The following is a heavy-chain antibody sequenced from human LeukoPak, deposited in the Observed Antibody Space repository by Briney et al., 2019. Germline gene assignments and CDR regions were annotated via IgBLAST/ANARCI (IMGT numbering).Heavy chain of an antibody. CDR1: GGTFSSYA. CDR3: ARGQSGSYSLY. CDR2: IIPILGIA. D-gene: IGHD1-26*01. Sequence: SVKVSCKASGGTFSSYAISWVRQAPGQGLEWMGRIIPILGIANYAQKFQGRVTITADKSTSTAYMELSSLRSEDTAVYYCARGQSGSYSLYWGQGTLVTVSS. V-gene: IGHV1-69*04. J-gene: IGHJ4*02.